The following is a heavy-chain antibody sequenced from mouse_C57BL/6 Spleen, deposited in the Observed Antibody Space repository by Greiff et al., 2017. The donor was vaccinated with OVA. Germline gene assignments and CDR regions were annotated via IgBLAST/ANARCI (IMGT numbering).Heavy chain of an antibody. D-gene: IGHD1-1*01. CDR3: ASSSITTVVADYAMDD. Sequence: EVQRVESGAELVKPGASVKLSCTASGFNIKDYYMHWVKQRTEQGLEWIGRIDPEDGETKYAPKFQGKAPITADTSSNTAYLQLSSLTSEDTAVYDCASSSITTVVADYAMDDWGQGTSVTVSS. CDR2: IDPEDGET. V-gene: IGHV14-2*01. CDR1: GFNIKDYY. J-gene: IGHJ4*01.